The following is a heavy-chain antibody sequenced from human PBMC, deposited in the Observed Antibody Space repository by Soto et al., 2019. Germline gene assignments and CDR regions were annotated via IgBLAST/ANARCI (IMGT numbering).Heavy chain of an antibody. Sequence: QVQLQESGPGLVRPSETLSLTCTVSGGSFSSYXXXXXRQSPGKGLEWIGYIYYSGSTXXXXSLRGRLAISIDTSKNQFSLRLNSMTAADTAVYYCAGRDCSGTNCYYLDYYYMDVWGKGTTVTVSS. CDR1: GGSFSSYX. V-gene: IGHV4-59*08. J-gene: IGHJ6*03. D-gene: IGHD2-2*01. CDR2: IYYSGST. CDR3: AGRDCSGTNCYYLDYYYMDV.